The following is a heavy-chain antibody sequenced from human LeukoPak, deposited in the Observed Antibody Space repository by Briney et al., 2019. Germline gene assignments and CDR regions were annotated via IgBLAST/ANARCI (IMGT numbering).Heavy chain of an antibody. CDR2: ISSSGSTI. Sequence: GGSLRLSCAASGFTFSSYEMNWVRQASGKGLEWVSYISSSGSTIYYADSVKGRFTISRDNAKTSQYLQMNSLRAEDTAVYYCAELGIPMIGGVWGKGTPVTISS. CDR1: GFTFSSYE. CDR3: AELGIPMIGGV. V-gene: IGHV3-48*03. J-gene: IGHJ6*04. D-gene: IGHD3-10*02.